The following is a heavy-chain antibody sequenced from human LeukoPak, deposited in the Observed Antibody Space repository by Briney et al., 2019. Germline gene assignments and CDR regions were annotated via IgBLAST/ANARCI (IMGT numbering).Heavy chain of an antibody. CDR3: ARGGTFYYDSSAYY. CDR1: GYTFTNYG. D-gene: IGHD3-22*01. V-gene: IGHV1-18*01. J-gene: IGHJ4*02. CDR2: ISAYNGNT. Sequence: ASVTVSFKASGYTFTNYGISWVRQAPGHGLEWMGWISAYNGNTKNAQKVQGRVTLTTDTSTSTAYMELRRLRSDDTAVYYCARGGTFYYDSSAYYWGQGTLVTVSS.